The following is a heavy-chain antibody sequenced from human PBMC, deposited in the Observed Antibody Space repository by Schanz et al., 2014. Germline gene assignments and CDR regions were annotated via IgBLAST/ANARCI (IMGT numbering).Heavy chain of an antibody. V-gene: IGHV1-18*01. CDR3: ARDQSPYTNTSDVRYFDY. J-gene: IGHJ4*02. Sequence: QVQLVQSGAEVKKPGASVKVSCKASGYTFTSYGISWVRQAPGQGLEWMGWISPYNGNTNYAQKLQGRVTMTADTSVSTANMDLRSLRSDDTAVYYCARDQSPYTNTSDVRYFDYWGQGSLVTVSS. CDR2: ISPYNGNT. D-gene: IGHD2-2*02. CDR1: GYTFTSYG.